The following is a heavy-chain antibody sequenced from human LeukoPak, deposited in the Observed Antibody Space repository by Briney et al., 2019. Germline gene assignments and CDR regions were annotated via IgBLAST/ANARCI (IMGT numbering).Heavy chain of an antibody. CDR1: GGSINSGSYY. CDR2: FYTSGHT. CDR3: ARGVHGYSYGYVPWELYSYMDV. V-gene: IGHV4-61*09. D-gene: IGHD5-18*01. Sequence: PSETLSLTCTVSGGSINSGSYYWSWIRQPAGKGLEWMGHFYTSGHTSHNPSLKSRVTISVDTSKNQFSLKMNSVTAADTAVYYCARGVHGYSYGYVPWELYSYMDVWGKGTTVTISS. J-gene: IGHJ6*03.